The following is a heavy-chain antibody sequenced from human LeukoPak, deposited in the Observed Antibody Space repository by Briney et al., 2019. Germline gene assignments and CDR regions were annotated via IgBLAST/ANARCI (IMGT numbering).Heavy chain of an antibody. CDR2: IHHSGKT. CDR1: GDSISSINW. Sequence: SETLSLTCAVSGDSISSINWWTWVRLSPEKGLEWIGEIHHSGKTNYNPSLKSRVNISVDTSKNQFSLKLSSVTAADTAVYYCARDSPKDYFDSWGQGTLVTVSS. V-gene: IGHV4-4*02. CDR3: ARDSPKDYFDS. J-gene: IGHJ4*02.